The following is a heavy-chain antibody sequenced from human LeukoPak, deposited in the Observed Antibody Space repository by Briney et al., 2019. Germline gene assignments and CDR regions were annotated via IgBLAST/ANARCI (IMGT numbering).Heavy chain of an antibody. CDR2: ISAYNGNT. CDR1: GYTFTSYG. CDR3: ARDCSSTSCYGLFDY. D-gene: IGHD2-2*01. J-gene: IGHJ4*02. Sequence: ASVKVSCKASGYTFTSYGISWVRQAPGQGLEWMGWISAYNGNTNYAQKLQGRVTMTTDTSTSTAYMELRSLRPDDTAVYYCARDCSSTSCYGLFDYWGQGTLVTVSS. V-gene: IGHV1-18*01.